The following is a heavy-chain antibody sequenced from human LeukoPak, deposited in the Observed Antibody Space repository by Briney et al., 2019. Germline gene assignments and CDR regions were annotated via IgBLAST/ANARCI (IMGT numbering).Heavy chain of an antibody. V-gene: IGHV3-30*18. CDR2: ISYDGSNK. CDR1: GFTFSRYG. CDR3: AKDGDSSGWYYFDY. J-gene: IGHJ4*02. D-gene: IGHD6-19*01. Sequence: GGSLRLSCAASGFTFSRYGMHWVRQAPGKGLEWVTVISYDGSNKYYADSVKGRFTISRDNSKNALYLQMNSLRAEDTAVYYCAKDGDSSGWYYFDYWGQGTLVTVSS.